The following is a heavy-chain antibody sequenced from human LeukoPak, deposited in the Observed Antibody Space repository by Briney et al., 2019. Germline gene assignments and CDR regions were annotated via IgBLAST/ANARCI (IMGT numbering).Heavy chain of an antibody. CDR3: VRLIAVATRYFDY. V-gene: IGHV3-30*02. Sequence: GGSLRLSCAASGFTFSSYGMSWVRQAPGQGLEWVTFIPYDGSNKYYADSVKGRFTISRDNSKNTLSLQMNSLRAEDTAVYYCVRLIAVATRYFDYWGQGILVTVSS. J-gene: IGHJ4*02. CDR2: IPYDGSNK. CDR1: GFTFSSYG. D-gene: IGHD6-19*01.